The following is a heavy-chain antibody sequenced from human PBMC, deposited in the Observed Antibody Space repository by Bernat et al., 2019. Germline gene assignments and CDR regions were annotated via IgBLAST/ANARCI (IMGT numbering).Heavy chain of an antibody. J-gene: IGHJ4*02. Sequence: EVQLVESGGGLVQPGGSLRLSCAASGFTVSSNYMSWVRQAPGKGLEWLSVIYSGGSTYYADTGKGRLTIARQKSKNTLYLQMNSLGDEDTAVYYCASGWAAPPRFYYWGQGTLVTVSS. CDR1: GFTVSSNY. CDR2: IYSGGST. CDR3: ASGWAAPPRFYY. V-gene: IGHV3-53*04. D-gene: IGHD6-19*01.